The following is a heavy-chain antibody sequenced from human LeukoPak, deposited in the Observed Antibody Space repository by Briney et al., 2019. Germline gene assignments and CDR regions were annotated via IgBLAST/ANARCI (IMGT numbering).Heavy chain of an antibody. D-gene: IGHD1-1*01. Sequence: GGSLRLSCAASGFTFSNYAMHWVRQAPGKGLEWVAVISFDATKEYFGKSVKGRFTISRDNSKATLYLQMHRLRIEDTALYFCAGFKVGTNTTQKNAFDIWGRGTVVAVSS. V-gene: IGHV3-30*01. CDR3: AGFKVGTNTTQKNAFDI. CDR1: GFTFSNYA. CDR2: ISFDATKE. J-gene: IGHJ3*02.